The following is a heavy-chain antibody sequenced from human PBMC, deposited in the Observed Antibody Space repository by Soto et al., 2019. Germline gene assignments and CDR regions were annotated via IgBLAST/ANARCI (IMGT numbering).Heavy chain of an antibody. CDR2: IYYSGST. CDR3: ARGDVDTAMPSMNWFDP. Sequence: SETLSLTCTVSGGSISSYYWSWIRQPPGKGLEWNGYIYYSGSTYYNPSLKSRVTISVDTSKNQFSLKLSSVTAADTAVYYCARGDVDTAMPSMNWFDPWGQGTLVTVSS. J-gene: IGHJ5*02. V-gene: IGHV4-59*12. CDR1: GGSISSYY. D-gene: IGHD5-18*01.